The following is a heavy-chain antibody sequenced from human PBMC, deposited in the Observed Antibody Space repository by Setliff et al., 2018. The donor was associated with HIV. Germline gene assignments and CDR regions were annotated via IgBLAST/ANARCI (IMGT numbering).Heavy chain of an antibody. CDR1: GGSFSGYR. CDR3: VRVSCSSWYSIPRNYYYSMYV. CDR2: INHSGRT. J-gene: IGHJ6*03. V-gene: IGHV4-34*01. D-gene: IGHD6-13*01. Sequence: SETLSLTCAVYGGSFSGYRWSWIRQPPGKGLEWIGEINHSGRTKYNPSLKSRVTTSADTSENQFSLRLSSVTAADTAVYYCVRVSCSSWYSIPRNYYYSMYVWGEGTTVTVAS.